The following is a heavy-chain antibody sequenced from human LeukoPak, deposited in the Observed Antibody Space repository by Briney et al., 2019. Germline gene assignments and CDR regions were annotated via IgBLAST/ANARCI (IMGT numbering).Heavy chain of an antibody. CDR2: ISSSGSYT. CDR1: GFTSSSYS. Sequence: GGSLRLSCAASGFTSSSYSMNWVRQAPGKGLEWVSSISSSGSYTYYADSMKGRFTISRDNAKNSLYLQMNSLRAEDTAVYYCASAATAGPTYFDYWGQGTLVTVSS. J-gene: IGHJ4*02. D-gene: IGHD6-13*01. CDR3: ASAATAGPTYFDY. V-gene: IGHV3-21*01.